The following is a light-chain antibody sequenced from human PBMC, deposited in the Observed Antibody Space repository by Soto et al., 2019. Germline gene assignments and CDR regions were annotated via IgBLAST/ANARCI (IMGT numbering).Light chain of an antibody. CDR3: AAWDDSLNGWV. CDR2: YDD. V-gene: IGLV1-36*01. CDR1: SSNIGNNA. Sequence: QSVLTQPPSVSAAPRQRVTISCSGSSSNIGNNAVNWYQQVPGKAPKLLIYYDDLLPSGVSDRFSGSKSGTSASLAISGLQSGDEADYYCAAWDDSLNGWVFGGGTKVTVL. J-gene: IGLJ3*02.